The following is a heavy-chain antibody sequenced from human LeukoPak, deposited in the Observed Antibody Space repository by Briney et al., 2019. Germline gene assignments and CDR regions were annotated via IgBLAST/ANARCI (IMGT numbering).Heavy chain of an antibody. CDR3: ASGSPAGDY. D-gene: IGHD1-26*01. V-gene: IGHV3-21*01. J-gene: IGHJ4*02. CDR2: ISSTGSSK. Sequence: GGSLRLSCAASGFXFSTFAINWVRQAPGKGLEWVSSISSTGSSKYYADSVKGRFTISRDNARNSLYLQMNSLRVEDTAVFYCASGSPAGDYWGQGTLVTVSS. CDR1: GFXFSTFA.